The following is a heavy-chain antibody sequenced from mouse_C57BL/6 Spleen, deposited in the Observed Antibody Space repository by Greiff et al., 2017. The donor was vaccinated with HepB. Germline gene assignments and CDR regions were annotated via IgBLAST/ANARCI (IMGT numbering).Heavy chain of an antibody. V-gene: IGHV1-80*01. CDR3: ARSGGFYFDY. Sequence: VKLMESGAELVKPGASVKISCKASGYAFSSYWMNWVKQRPGKGLEWIGQIYPGDGDTNYNGKLKGKATLTADKSSSTAYMQLSSLTSEDSAVYFCARSGGFYFDYWGQGTTLTVSS. J-gene: IGHJ2*01. CDR2: IYPGDGDT. CDR1: GYAFSSYW.